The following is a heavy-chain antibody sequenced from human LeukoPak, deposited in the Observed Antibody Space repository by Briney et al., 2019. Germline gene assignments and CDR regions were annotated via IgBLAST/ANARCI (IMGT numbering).Heavy chain of an antibody. Sequence: GGSSRLSCAASGFSFSNAWMSWVRQAPGKGLEWVGRIKSKTTGGTTDFAAPVKGRFTISRNDSKNTLYLQMNSLKTEDTAVYYCTTCTGGSCYSDYWGQETLVTVSS. J-gene: IGHJ4*02. CDR2: IKSKTTGGTT. D-gene: IGHD2-15*01. CDR3: TTCTGGSCYSDY. V-gene: IGHV3-15*01. CDR1: GFSFSNAW.